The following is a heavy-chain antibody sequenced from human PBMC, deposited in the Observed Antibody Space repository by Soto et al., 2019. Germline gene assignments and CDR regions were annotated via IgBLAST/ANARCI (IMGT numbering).Heavy chain of an antibody. V-gene: IGHV3-66*01. CDR1: GFIVSDTY. D-gene: IGHD2-15*01. Sequence: EVQLVESGGGLVQPGGSLRLSCTASGFIVSDTYMNWVRQAPGKGLEWVSVISNRGDTHYADSVRGRFSLSRDIADNILHLQMNNLRVEDTAVYYCAREPRYSRVGSCSITGDAFDIWGQGTMVTVSS. J-gene: IGHJ3*02. CDR3: AREPRYSRVGSCSITGDAFDI. CDR2: ISNRGDT.